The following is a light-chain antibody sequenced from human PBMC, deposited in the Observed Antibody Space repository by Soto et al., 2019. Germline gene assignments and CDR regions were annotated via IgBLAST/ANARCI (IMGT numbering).Light chain of an antibody. J-gene: IGLJ2*01. CDR1: SGHTNFA. V-gene: IGLV4-69*01. CDR3: QTWGTGIQVPDIQVV. CDR2: LNNDGSH. Sequence: QLVLTQSPSASASLGASVNLTCTLSSGHTNFAIAWHQQQPAKGPRFLMKLNNDGSHNKGDGIPDRFSGSSSGAERYLTISSLQSEDEADYYCQTWGTGIQVPDIQVVFGGGTKLTVL.